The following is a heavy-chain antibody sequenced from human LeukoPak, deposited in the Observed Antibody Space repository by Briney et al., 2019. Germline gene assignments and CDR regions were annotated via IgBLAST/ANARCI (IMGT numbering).Heavy chain of an antibody. CDR2: IYYSGST. CDR3: ARKVRGSGSYNY. V-gene: IGHV4-59*01. J-gene: IGHJ4*02. D-gene: IGHD3-10*01. CDR1: GXXISNYY. Sequence: PSETLSLTCTVSGXXISNYYWSWIRQPPGKGLEWIGYIYYSGSTNYNPSLKSRVTISVDTSKNQFSLKLSSVTAADTAVYYCARKVRGSGSYNYWGQGILVTVSS.